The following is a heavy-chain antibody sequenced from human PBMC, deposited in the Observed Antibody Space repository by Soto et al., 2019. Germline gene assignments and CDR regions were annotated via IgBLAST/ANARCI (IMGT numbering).Heavy chain of an antibody. CDR2: ISLYSDGT. CDR1: GYTFSNYG. D-gene: IGHD2-2*01. Sequence: ASLKVSCKTSGYTFSNYGITWVRQAPGQPLEWLGWISLYSDGTNYAQKFQGRVSMTTDTSTTTAYMELRSLRSDDTAVYYCARVVPGAEAWFGPWGQGTLVTVSS. CDR3: ARVVPGAEAWFGP. J-gene: IGHJ5*02. V-gene: IGHV1-18*01.